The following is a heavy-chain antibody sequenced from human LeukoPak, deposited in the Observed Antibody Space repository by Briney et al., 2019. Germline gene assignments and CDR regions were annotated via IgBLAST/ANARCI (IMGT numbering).Heavy chain of an antibody. CDR1: GGSISSTIYY. V-gene: IGHV4-39*07. D-gene: IGHD6-19*01. J-gene: IGHJ5*02. CDR2: IYYRGST. Sequence: SETLSLTCTVSGGSISSTIYYWGWIRQPPGKGLEWIGSIYYRGSTYYNPSLKSRVAISLDTSKNQFSLKLSSVTAADTAVYYCARDSRSGWGNWFDPWGQGTLVTVSS. CDR3: ARDSRSGWGNWFDP.